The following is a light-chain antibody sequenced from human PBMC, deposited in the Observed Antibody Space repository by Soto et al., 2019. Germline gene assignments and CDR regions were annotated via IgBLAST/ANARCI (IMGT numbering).Light chain of an antibody. V-gene: IGLV2-23*01. Sequence: QSALTQPASVSGSPGQSITISCTGTSSDVGSYNLVSWYQQHPGKAPKLMIYEGSKRHSGVSNRCSGSKSGNTASLTISGLHAEDEADYYCCSYAGSSTLYVYGTGTKVTVL. CDR3: CSYAGSSTLYV. CDR1: SSDVGSYNL. CDR2: EGS. J-gene: IGLJ1*01.